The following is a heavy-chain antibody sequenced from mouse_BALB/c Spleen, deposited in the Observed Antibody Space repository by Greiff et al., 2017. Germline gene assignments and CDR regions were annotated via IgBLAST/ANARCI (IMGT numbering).Heavy chain of an antibody. V-gene: IGHV14-3*02. CDR1: GFNIKDTY. CDR2: IDPANGNT. Sequence: VQLQQSGAELVKPGASVKLSCTASGFNIKDTYMHWVKQRPEQGLEWIGRIDPANGNTKYDPKFQGKATITADTSSNTAYLQLSSLTSEDTAVYYCARDGYYLWYFDVWGAGTTVTVSS. D-gene: IGHD2-3*01. CDR3: ARDGYYLWYFDV. J-gene: IGHJ1*01.